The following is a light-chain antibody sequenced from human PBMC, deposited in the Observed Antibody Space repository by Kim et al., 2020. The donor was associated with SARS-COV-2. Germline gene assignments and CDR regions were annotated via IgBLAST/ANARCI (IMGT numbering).Light chain of an antibody. CDR2: KAS. Sequence: DIQMTQSPSTLSAYIGDTVTITCRASEMISNLLAWYQQKPGKAPKLLIYKASTLNNGVPSTYSGSGSGTDFTLTISSLQPEDFATYYCKQYHTYPLTVGGGTKVDIK. CDR1: EMISNL. CDR3: KQYHTYPLT. J-gene: IGKJ4*01. V-gene: IGKV1-5*03.